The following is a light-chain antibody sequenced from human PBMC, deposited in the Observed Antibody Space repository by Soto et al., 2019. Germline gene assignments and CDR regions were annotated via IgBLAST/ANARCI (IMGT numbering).Light chain of an antibody. Sequence: EIVMTQSPATLSVSPGDRAILSCRASHSVNTNLAWYQQRPGQPPRLLIYGASTRASDVPGRFSGSGSGREFTLTISSLQSEDFAIYSCHQYNSWPWTFGQGTKVDI. J-gene: IGKJ1*01. CDR3: HQYNSWPWT. CDR1: HSVNTN. CDR2: GAS. V-gene: IGKV3-15*01.